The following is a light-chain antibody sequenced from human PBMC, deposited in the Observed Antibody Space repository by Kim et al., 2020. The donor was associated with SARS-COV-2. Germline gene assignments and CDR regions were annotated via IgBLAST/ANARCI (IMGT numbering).Light chain of an antibody. CDR3: QTWGTGIWV. Sequence: ASVKITCTLSSGHRSYAIAWHQQQPEKGPGYLMKLNSDGSHSKGDGIPDRFSGSSSGAERYLTISSLQSEDEADYYCQTWGTGIWVFGGGTQLTVL. V-gene: IGLV4-69*01. CDR2: LNSDGSH. J-gene: IGLJ3*02. CDR1: SGHRSYA.